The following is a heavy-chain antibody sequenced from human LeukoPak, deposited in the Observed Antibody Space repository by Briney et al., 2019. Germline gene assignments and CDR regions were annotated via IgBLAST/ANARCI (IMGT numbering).Heavy chain of an antibody. J-gene: IGHJ4*02. V-gene: IGHV3-20*04. CDR2: IIWSGGST. CDR3: ARDDYGSGSWNDY. CDR1: GFTFDDYG. Sequence: GGSLRLSCAASGFTFDDYGMSWVRQAPGKGLEWVSGIIWSGGSTGYADSVKGRFTISRDNAKNSLFLQMNSLRAEDTALYYCARDDYGSGSWNDYWGQGTLVTVSS. D-gene: IGHD3-10*01.